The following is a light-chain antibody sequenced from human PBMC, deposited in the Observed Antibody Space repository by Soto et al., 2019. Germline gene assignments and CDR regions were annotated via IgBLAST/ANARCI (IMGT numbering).Light chain of an antibody. J-gene: IGLJ2*01. CDR1: ARDVGGYNY. CDR2: DVS. Sequence: QSALTHPASVSGSPGQPITIPCPGTARDVGGYNYVSWYQQHPGKAPKLMIYDVSNRPSGVSNRFSGSKSGNTASLTISGLQAEDEADYYCSSYTSSSTLVVFGGGTKLTVL. V-gene: IGLV2-14*01. CDR3: SSYTSSSTLVV.